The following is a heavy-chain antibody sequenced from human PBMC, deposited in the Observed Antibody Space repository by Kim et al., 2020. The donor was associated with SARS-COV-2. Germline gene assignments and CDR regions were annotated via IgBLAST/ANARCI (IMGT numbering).Heavy chain of an antibody. J-gene: IGHJ4*02. Sequence: ASVKVSCKASGFPLNGFYMHWVRQAPGQGLEWMSITHPSGDKTIYAQKFQGRVTMTRDTSTNTIYMELSSLRSEDTATYYCARGGKLNFDDDAGFDYWGQ. CDR3: ARGGKLNFDDDAGFDY. D-gene: IGHD3-9*01. CDR1: GFPLNGFY. V-gene: IGHV1-46*02. CDR2: THPSGDKT.